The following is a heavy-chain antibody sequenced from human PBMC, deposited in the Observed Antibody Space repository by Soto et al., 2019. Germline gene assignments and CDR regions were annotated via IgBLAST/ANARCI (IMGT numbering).Heavy chain of an antibody. V-gene: IGHV3-30*18. CDR2: ISYDGSNK. CDR1: GFTFSSYG. CDR3: AKGGYYDMRDAFDI. Sequence: QVQLVESGGGVVQPGRSLRLSCAASGFTFSSYGMHWVRQAPGKGLEWVAVISYDGSNKYYADSVKGRFTISRDNSKNPLHLQMNSLRAEDTAVYYCAKGGYYDMRDAFDIWGQGTMVTVSS. J-gene: IGHJ3*02. D-gene: IGHD3-9*01.